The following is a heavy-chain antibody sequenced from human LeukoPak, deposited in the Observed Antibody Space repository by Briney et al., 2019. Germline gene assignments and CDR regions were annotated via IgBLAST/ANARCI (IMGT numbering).Heavy chain of an antibody. Sequence: GGSLSLSCAPSRFTFDDFAMQWVRQATGEGLEWVSLISRDGSRTYYAESVKGRFTISRHNSKNSLYLQINSLRAEDTALYYCAKDMAAYYYASGNIDYWGQGTLVTVSS. D-gene: IGHD3-10*01. CDR3: AKDMAAYYYASGNIDY. J-gene: IGHJ4*02. CDR1: RFTFDDFA. V-gene: IGHV3-43D*03. CDR2: ISRDGSRT.